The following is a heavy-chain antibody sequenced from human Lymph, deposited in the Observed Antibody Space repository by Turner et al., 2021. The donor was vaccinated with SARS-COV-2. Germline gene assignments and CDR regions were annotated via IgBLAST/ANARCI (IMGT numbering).Heavy chain of an antibody. CDR1: GFIVSSNY. CDR2: IYSGGST. V-gene: IGHV3-53*02. J-gene: IGHJ6*02. CDR3: ARDLQLYGMDV. Sequence: EGQLVETGGGFIQPGGSLRLSFAASGFIVSSNYMNWVRQAPGKGLEWVSLIYSGGSTYYADSVKGRFTISRDNSKNTLYLQMNSLRAEDTAVYYGARDLQLYGMDVWGQGTTVTVSS. D-gene: IGHD1-1*01.